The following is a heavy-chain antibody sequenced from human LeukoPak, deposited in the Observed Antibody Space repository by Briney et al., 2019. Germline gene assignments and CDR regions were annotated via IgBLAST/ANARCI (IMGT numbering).Heavy chain of an antibody. D-gene: IGHD2-2*01. Sequence: SETLSLTCAVYGGSFSGYYWSWIRQPPGKGLEWIGEINHSGSTNYNPSLKSRVTISVDTSKNQFSLKLSSVTAADTAVYYCARGREPAAAIDYYSSSYMAVWGKGTTVTVS. CDR1: GGSFSGYY. CDR2: INHSGST. V-gene: IGHV4-34*01. J-gene: IGHJ6*03. CDR3: ARGREPAAAIDYYSSSYMAV.